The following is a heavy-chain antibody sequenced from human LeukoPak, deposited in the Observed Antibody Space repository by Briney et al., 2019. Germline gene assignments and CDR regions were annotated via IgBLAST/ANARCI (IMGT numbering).Heavy chain of an antibody. D-gene: IGHD2-2*02. Sequence: PPGGSLRLSCEASGFTFSRYWMHWVRQAPGKGLVWVSRIKSDGTNTKYADFVKGRFTISRDNAKNSLYLQMNSLRAEDTALYYCARAIGVTCISTSCYSFDYWGQGTLVTVSS. CDR2: IKSDGTNT. CDR3: ARAIGVTCISTSCYSFDY. CDR1: GFTFSRYW. J-gene: IGHJ4*02. V-gene: IGHV3-74*03.